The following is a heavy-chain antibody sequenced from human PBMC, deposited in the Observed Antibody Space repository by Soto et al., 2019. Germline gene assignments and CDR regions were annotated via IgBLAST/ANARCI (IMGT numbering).Heavy chain of an antibody. Sequence: DVQLVESGGGLVQPGRSLRLSCAASGFTFDDYAMHWVRQAPGKGLEWVSGISWNSGSIGYADSVKGRFTISRDNAKNSLYLQMNSLRAEDTALYYCASIAGFDYWGQGTLVTVSS. D-gene: IGHD6-13*01. CDR3: ASIAGFDY. CDR2: ISWNSGSI. J-gene: IGHJ4*02. V-gene: IGHV3-9*01. CDR1: GFTFDDYA.